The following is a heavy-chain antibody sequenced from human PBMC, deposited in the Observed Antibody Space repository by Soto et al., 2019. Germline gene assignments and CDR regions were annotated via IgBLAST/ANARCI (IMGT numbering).Heavy chain of an antibody. Sequence: SETISLTCTVSGASISSNSCYWGWIRQPPGKGLEWIGSIFYSGTTHYNRSLGSRLSISRDTYKSVFSLKLSSLTASDTAIYYCETWPGWLLLDSRAWVQATLVT. CDR2: IFYSGTT. J-gene: IGHJ5*02. CDR1: GASISSNSCY. D-gene: IGHD5-12*01. V-gene: IGHV4-39*02. CDR3: ETWPGWLLLDSRA.